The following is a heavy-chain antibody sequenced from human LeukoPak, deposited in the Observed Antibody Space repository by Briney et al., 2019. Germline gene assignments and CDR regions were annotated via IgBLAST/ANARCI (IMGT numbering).Heavy chain of an antibody. CDR1: GVSFSGYY. J-gene: IGHJ3*02. D-gene: IGHD6-6*01. Sequence: PSETLSLTCAVYGVSFSGYYWSWLRQPPGKGLEWIGEINHSGSTNYNPSLKSRVTISVDTSKNQFSLKLSSVTAADTAVYYCARGQLAYAFDIWGQGTMVTVSS. CDR3: ARGQLAYAFDI. CDR2: INHSGST. V-gene: IGHV4-34*01.